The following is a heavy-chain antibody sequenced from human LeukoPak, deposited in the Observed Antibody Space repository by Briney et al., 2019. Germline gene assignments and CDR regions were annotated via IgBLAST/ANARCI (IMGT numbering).Heavy chain of an antibody. CDR2: IYTSGST. CDR1: GGSISSGSYY. Sequence: SQTLSLTCTVSGGSISSGSYYWSWIRQPAGNVLEWIGRIYTSGSTNYNPSLKSRVTISVDTSKNQFSLKLSSVTAADTAVYYCARVRSSSSGIDPWGQGTLVTVSS. J-gene: IGHJ5*02. V-gene: IGHV4-61*02. D-gene: IGHD6-6*01. CDR3: ARVRSSSSGIDP.